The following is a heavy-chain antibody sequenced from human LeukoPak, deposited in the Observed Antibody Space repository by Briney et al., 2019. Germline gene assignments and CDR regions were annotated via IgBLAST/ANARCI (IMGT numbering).Heavy chain of an antibody. CDR1: GYTFTTYG. Sequence: ASVKVSCKVSGYTFTTYGISWVRQAPGQGLEWMGWISTYNGNTNYAQVLQGRVTMTTDASTNTAYMELRSLRSDDTAVYYCARAWEQWPGTTAYFDYWGQGTLVTVSS. V-gene: IGHV1-18*04. J-gene: IGHJ4*02. CDR2: ISTYNGNT. D-gene: IGHD6-19*01. CDR3: ARAWEQWPGTTAYFDY.